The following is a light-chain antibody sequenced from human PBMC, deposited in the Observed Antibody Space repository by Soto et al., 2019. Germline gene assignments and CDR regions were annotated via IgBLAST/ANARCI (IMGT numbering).Light chain of an antibody. CDR3: QQYGSSRA. J-gene: IGKJ5*01. CDR2: GAS. CDR1: QSVSSTY. V-gene: IGKV3-20*01. Sequence: IMLTQSPGTLSLTPGERATLSCRASQSVSSTYLIWYQQKPGQAPRLLIYGASSRATGVPDRFSGGGSGKDFTLTISRLEPEDFAVYYCQQYGSSRAFGQGTRLEI.